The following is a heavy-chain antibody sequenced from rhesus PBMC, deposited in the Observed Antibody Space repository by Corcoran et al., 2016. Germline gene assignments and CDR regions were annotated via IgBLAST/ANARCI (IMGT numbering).Heavy chain of an antibody. Sequence: EVQLVQSGAEVKKPGASVKISCKASGYTFTDYYLHWVRQAPGKGLEWMGRVDPEDGEAIHAQKFQDRVTITEETSTDTDYMELSSLRSEDTAVYYCATGKAAAGPGYGLDSWGQGVVVTVSS. V-gene: IGHV1-111*02. CDR1: GYTFTDYY. D-gene: IGHD6S26*01. CDR2: VDPEDGEA. CDR3: ATGKAAAGPGYGLDS. J-gene: IGHJ6*01.